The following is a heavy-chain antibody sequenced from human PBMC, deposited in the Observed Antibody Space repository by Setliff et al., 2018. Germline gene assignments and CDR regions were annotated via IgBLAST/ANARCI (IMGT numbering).Heavy chain of an antibody. V-gene: IGHV7-4-1*02. Sequence: ASVKVSCKASGYTFTSYGISWVRQAPGQGLEWMGWISAYNGNTNYAQGFTGRFVFSLDISVSTAYLQISSLKAEDTAVYYCARGRPKNYVWGSYDSFDIWGQGTMVTVSS. CDR3: ARGRPKNYVWGSYDSFDI. CDR2: ISAYNGNT. J-gene: IGHJ3*02. D-gene: IGHD3-16*01. CDR1: GYTFTSYG.